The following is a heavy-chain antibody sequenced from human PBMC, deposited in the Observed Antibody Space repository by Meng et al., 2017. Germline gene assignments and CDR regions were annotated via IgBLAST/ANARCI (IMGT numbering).Heavy chain of an antibody. CDR2: INHSGST. CDR1: GGSFSGYY. D-gene: IGHD3-22*01. J-gene: IGHJ4*02. CDR3: AGITMSRAGDY. V-gene: IGHV4-34*01. Sequence: QGQLQQWGAGLLQPSETLSLTCAGYGGSFSGYYWSWIRQPPGKGLEWIGEINHSGSTNYNPSLKSRVTISVDTSKNQFSLKLSSVTAADTAVYYCAGITMSRAGDYWGQGTLVTVSS.